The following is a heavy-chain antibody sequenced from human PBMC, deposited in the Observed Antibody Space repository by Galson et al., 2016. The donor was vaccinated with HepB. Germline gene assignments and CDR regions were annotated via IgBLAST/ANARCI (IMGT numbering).Heavy chain of an antibody. CDR3: ERTLAPTVQTPYSDY. Sequence: PALVKPTQTLTLTCTFSGFSLSSSGMSVTWIRQSPGKALEWLALIGWNDNKHYNTPRRTRLTTSKNTSKNKVVLTMTNMDPVDTGTYYCERTLAPTVQTPYSDYWGQGTLVTVSS. D-gene: IGHD4-23*01. CDR1: GFSLSSSGMS. J-gene: IGHJ4*02. V-gene: IGHV2-70*01. CDR2: IGWNDNK.